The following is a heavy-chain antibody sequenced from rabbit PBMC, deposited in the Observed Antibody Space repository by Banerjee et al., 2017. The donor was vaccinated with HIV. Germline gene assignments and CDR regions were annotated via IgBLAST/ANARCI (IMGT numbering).Heavy chain of an antibody. Sequence: QEQLEESGGGLVKPGASLTLTCKASGFSFSSGYYMCWVRQAPGKGLEWIACIGIGSGTTYYATWAKGRFTISKTSSTTVTLQMTSLTAADTATYFCARGHFGDYNNYLWGPGTLVTVS. CDR3: ARGHFGDYNNYL. CDR2: IGIGSGTT. CDR1: GFSFSSGYY. D-gene: IGHD2-1*01. J-gene: IGHJ6*01. V-gene: IGHV1S45*01.